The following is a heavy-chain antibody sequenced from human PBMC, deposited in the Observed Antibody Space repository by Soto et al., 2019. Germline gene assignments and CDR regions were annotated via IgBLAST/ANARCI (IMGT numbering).Heavy chain of an antibody. Sequence: EVQLVASGGGLVQPGGSLRLSCAASGFTFSSYSMNWVRQAPGKGLEWVSYISSSSSTIYYADSVKGRFTISRDNAKNSLYLQMNSLRDEDTAVYYCARDGFDSGGYRDYFDYWGQGTLVTVSS. CDR2: ISSSSSTI. D-gene: IGHD3-22*01. CDR3: ARDGFDSGGYRDYFDY. V-gene: IGHV3-48*02. J-gene: IGHJ4*02. CDR1: GFTFSSYS.